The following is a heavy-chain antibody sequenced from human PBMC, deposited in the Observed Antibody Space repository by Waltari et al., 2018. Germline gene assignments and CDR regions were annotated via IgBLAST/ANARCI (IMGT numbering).Heavy chain of an antibody. Sequence: QXQLQQWGAGLLKPSETLSLTCAVYGGSFSDYYWSWIRQPPGKGLEWVGQIXHRGNTNYNPSXKTRVTIXVDKSKNQFSLRLSSVTAADTAVYYXAXVNDYYDTXGAFFDXWXXXTMVTVSS. CDR2: IXHRGNT. J-gene: IGHJ3*02. D-gene: IGHD3-22*01. V-gene: IGHV4-34*02. CDR1: GGSFSDYY. CDR3: AXVNDYYDTXGAFFDX.